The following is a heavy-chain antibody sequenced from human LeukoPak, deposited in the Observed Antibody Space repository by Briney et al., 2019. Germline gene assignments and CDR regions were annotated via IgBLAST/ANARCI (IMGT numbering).Heavy chain of an antibody. V-gene: IGHV3-30*18. CDR2: ISYDGSNK. Sequence: GGSLRLSCAASGFTSSSYGMHWVRQAPGKGLEWVAVISYDGSNKYYADSVKGRFTISRDNSKNTLYLQMNSLRAEDTAVYYCAKDQAAGTIPHGWFDPWGQGTLVTVSS. CDR3: AKDQAAGTIPHGWFDP. J-gene: IGHJ5*02. CDR1: GFTSSSYG. D-gene: IGHD6-13*01.